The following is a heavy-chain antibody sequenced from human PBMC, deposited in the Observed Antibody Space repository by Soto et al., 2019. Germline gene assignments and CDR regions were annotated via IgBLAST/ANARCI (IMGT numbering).Heavy chain of an antibody. V-gene: IGHV3-23*01. CDR1: GFTFSNYA. J-gene: IGHJ3*02. D-gene: IGHD3-22*01. CDR2: ISGSGGST. CDR3: AKDMTPMIVVVGDAFDI. Sequence: GGSLRLSCAASGFTFSNYAMSWVRQAPGKGLEWVSAISGSGGSTYYADSVKGRFTISRDNSKNTLYLQMNSLRAEDTAVYYCAKDMTPMIVVVGDAFDIWGQGTMVTVSS.